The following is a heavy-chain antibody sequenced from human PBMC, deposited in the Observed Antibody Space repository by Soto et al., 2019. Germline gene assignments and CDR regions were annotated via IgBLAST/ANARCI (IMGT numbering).Heavy chain of an antibody. CDR2: ISAYNGNT. CDR3: ARXXPPPRE. Sequence: QVQLVQSGAEVKKPGASVKVSCKASGYTFTSYGISWVRQAPGQGLEWMGWISAYNGNTNYAQKLQGRVTMTTDTXXXXXXXXXXXXXXXXXXXYYCARXXPPPREWGQGTLVTVSS. V-gene: IGHV1-18*01. D-gene: IGHD3-10*01. CDR1: GYTFTSYG. J-gene: IGHJ4*02.